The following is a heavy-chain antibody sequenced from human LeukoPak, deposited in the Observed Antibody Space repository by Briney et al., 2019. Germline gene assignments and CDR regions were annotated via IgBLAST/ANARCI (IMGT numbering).Heavy chain of an antibody. D-gene: IGHD3-16*02. CDR1: GGTFSSYA. CDR2: IIPIFGTA. V-gene: IGHV1-69*13. J-gene: IGHJ5*02. CDR3: ARFASDYDYIWGSYRRRWFDP. Sequence: SVKVSCKASGGTFSSYAISWVRQAPGQGLEWMGGIIPIFGTANYAQKFQGRVTITADESTSTAYMELSSLRSEETAVYYCARFASDYDYIWGSYRRRWFDPWGQGTLVTVSS.